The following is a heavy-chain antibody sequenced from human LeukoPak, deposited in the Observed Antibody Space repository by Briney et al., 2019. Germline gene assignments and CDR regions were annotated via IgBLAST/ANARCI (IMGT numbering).Heavy chain of an antibody. CDR1: GGSFSGYY. Sequence: PSETLSLTCAVYGGSFSGYYWSWIRQPPGKGLEWIGEINHSGSTNYNPSLKSRVTISVDTSKNQFSLKLSSVTAADTAVYYCAREQLEPPSDYWGQGTLVTVSS. V-gene: IGHV4-34*01. D-gene: IGHD1-1*01. J-gene: IGHJ4*02. CDR2: INHSGST. CDR3: AREQLEPPSDY.